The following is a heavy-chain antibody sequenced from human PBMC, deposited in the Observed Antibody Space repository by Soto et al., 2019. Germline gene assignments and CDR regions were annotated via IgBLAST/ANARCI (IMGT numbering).Heavy chain of an antibody. CDR3: ARDLDSYDFWSGNIDY. Sequence: PGGSLRLSCAASGFTFSSYAMHWVRQAPGKGLEWVAVISYDGSNKYYADSVEGRFTISRDNSKNTLYLQMNSLRAEDTAVYYCARDLDSYDFWSGNIDYWGQGTLVTVSS. J-gene: IGHJ4*02. V-gene: IGHV3-30-3*01. D-gene: IGHD3-3*01. CDR2: ISYDGSNK. CDR1: GFTFSSYA.